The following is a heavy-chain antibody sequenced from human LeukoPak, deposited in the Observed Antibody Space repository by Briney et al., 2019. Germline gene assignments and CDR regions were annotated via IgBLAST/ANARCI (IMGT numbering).Heavy chain of an antibody. Sequence: SETLSLTCTVSGYSVSSGYYWGWIRQSPGKGLEWIGSIYHSGSTYYSPSLRSRITISVDTSKNQFSLKLSSVTAADTAVYYCAREDYYDSSGYYLDCWGQGTLVTVSS. J-gene: IGHJ4*02. CDR3: AREDYYDSSGYYLDC. CDR1: GYSVSSGYY. CDR2: IYHSGST. D-gene: IGHD3-22*01. V-gene: IGHV4-38-2*02.